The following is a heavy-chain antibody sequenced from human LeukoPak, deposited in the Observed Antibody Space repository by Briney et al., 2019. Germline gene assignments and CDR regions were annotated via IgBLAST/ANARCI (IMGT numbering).Heavy chain of an antibody. CDR2: ISTSGGST. Sequence: PGGSLRLSCAASGFIFSSYAMSWVRQAPGKGLEWLSTISTSGGSTYYTDSVKGRFTISRDNSKNALYLQMNSLRAEDTAVYYCAKDSEATVNAATAFDIWGQGTMVTVSS. J-gene: IGHJ3*02. CDR1: GFIFSSYA. CDR3: AKDSEATVNAATAFDI. D-gene: IGHD6-25*01. V-gene: IGHV3-23*01.